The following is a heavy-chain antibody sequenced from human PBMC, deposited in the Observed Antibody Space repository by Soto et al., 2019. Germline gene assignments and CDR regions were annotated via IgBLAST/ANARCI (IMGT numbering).Heavy chain of an antibody. Sequence: QVQLQESGPGLVKPSGTLSLTCAVSGGSISSSDWWTWVRQPPGKGLEWIGEIYRSGSTNYNSSLESRVTISIDRSKNQISLKLSSVTAADTAIYYCAPIHYWGQGTLVTVSS. CDR3: APIHY. V-gene: IGHV4-4*02. CDR1: GGSISSSDW. J-gene: IGHJ4*02. CDR2: IYRSGST.